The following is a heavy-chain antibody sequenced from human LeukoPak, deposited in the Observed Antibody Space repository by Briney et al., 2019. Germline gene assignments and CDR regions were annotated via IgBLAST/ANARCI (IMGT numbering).Heavy chain of an antibody. D-gene: IGHD6-13*01. J-gene: IGHJ3*02. Sequence: PGGSLRLSCAVSGLTFSSAWMTWVRQAPGRGLEWVATINQDGSKKSSVDSVKGRFTISRDNSKNTLYLQMNSLRAEDTAVYYCAKDPGSSSWLGAFDIWGQGTMVTVSS. CDR1: GLTFSSAW. CDR3: AKDPGSSSWLGAFDI. CDR2: INQDGSKK. V-gene: IGHV3-7*03.